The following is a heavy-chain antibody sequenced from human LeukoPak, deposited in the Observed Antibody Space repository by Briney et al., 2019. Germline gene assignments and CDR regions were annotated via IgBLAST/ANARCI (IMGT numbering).Heavy chain of an antibody. CDR2: ISGSGGST. V-gene: IGHV3-23*01. CDR3: ARDSSSWYWYYYYGMDV. Sequence: PGGSLRLSCAASGFTFSSYAMSWVRQSPGKGLEWVSGISGSGGSTYYADSVKGRFTISRDNSKNTLYLQMNSLRAEDTAVYYCARDSSSWYWYYYYGMDVWGQGTTVTVSS. CDR1: GFTFSSYA. J-gene: IGHJ6*02. D-gene: IGHD6-13*01.